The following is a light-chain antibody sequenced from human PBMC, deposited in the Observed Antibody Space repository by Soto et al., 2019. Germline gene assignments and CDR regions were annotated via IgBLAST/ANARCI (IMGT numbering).Light chain of an antibody. CDR2: GAS. CDR3: QQYDTSPPGYT. Sequence: DIVLTQSPGTLSLSPGERATLSCRTSQSVSSRYLAWYQQKPGQAPRLLIYGASNRATGIQDRFSGSGSGTDFTLTIGRLEPEDVAVYYCQQYDTSPPGYTFGQGTKLEIK. V-gene: IGKV3-20*01. CDR1: QSVSSRY. J-gene: IGKJ2*01.